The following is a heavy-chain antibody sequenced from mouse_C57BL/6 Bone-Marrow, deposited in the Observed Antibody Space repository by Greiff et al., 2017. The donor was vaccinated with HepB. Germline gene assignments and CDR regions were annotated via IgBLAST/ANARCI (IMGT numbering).Heavy chain of an antibody. J-gene: IGHJ3*01. CDR2: ISSGGSYT. CDR3: ARPFITTVVEGFAY. CDR1: GFTFSSYG. Sequence: EVQVVESGGDLVKPGGSLKLSCAASGFTFSSYGMSWVRQTPDKRLEWVATISSGGSYTYYPDSVKGRFTISRDNAKNTLYLQMSSLKSEDTAMYYCARPFITTVVEGFAYWGQGTLVTVSA. V-gene: IGHV5-6*01. D-gene: IGHD1-1*01.